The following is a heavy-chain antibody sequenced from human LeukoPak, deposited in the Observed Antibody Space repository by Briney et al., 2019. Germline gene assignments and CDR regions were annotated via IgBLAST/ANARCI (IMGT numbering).Heavy chain of an antibody. V-gene: IGHV3-74*01. CDR1: GFTFSSNW. D-gene: IGHD2/OR15-2a*01. CDR3: AKALYSTTYYYFDL. J-gene: IGHJ2*01. Sequence: GGSLRLSCAASGFTFSSNWMHWVRQAPGKGLVWVSRINEDGSITNYADSVKGRFTISRDNAKNTLYLQMNSLRADDTAVYYCAKALYSTTYYYFDLWGRGTLVTVSS. CDR2: INEDGSIT.